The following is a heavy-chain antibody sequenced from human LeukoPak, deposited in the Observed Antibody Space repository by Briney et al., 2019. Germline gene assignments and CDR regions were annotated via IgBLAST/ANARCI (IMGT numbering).Heavy chain of an antibody. CDR2: IYGSGST. CDR3: ARDRGGLYGDLLQLFDY. V-gene: IGHV4-4*07. D-gene: IGHD4-17*01. Sequence: SETLSLTCTVSGGSIRSYWSWIRQPAGKGLEWIGRIYGSGSTDYNPSLKSRVTMSIDTSKNQFSLNLISVTAADTAVYYCARDRGGLYGDLLQLFDYWGQGTLVTVSS. CDR1: GGSIRSY. J-gene: IGHJ4*02.